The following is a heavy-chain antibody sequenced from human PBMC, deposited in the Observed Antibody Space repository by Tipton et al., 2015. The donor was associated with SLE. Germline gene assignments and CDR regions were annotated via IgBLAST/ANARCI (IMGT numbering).Heavy chain of an antibody. CDR1: NASINSVGYY. J-gene: IGHJ3*02. CDR2: IYYNGNT. CDR3: ASPGGGSGSFDAFDI. D-gene: IGHD3-10*01. V-gene: IGHV4-31*03. Sequence: TLSLTCTASNASINSVGYYWTWIRQHPGKALEWIGYIYYNGNTYYNPSLKSRATISADTSNNEFSLRLTSVTAADTAIYYCASPGGGSGSFDAFDIWGQGTMVTVSS.